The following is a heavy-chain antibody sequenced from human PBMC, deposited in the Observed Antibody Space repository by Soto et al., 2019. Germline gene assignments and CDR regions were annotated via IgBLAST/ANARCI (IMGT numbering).Heavy chain of an antibody. J-gene: IGHJ4*02. V-gene: IGHV3-73*01. D-gene: IGHD3-10*01. CDR1: GFTFSGSA. Sequence: EVQLVESGGGLVQPGGSLKLSCAASGFTFSGSAMHWVRQASGKGLEWVGRIRSKANSYATAYAASVKGRFTISRDDSKNTAYLQVNSLKTEDTVVYYCTTQTYYSSLPNDYWGQGTLVTVSS. CDR3: TTQTYYSSLPNDY. CDR2: IRSKANSYAT.